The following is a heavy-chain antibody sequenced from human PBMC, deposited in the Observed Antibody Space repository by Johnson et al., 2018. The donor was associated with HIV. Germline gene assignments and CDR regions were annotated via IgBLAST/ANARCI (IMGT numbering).Heavy chain of an antibody. CDR3: ARDPHRKRALGGEGGSFDI. CDR1: GFTFSSFG. Sequence: QVQLVESGGGVVQPGRSLRLSCVGSGFTFSSFGMHWVRQAPGKGLEWVALISYDGNKKYYVDSVKGRFTISRDNSKNTLYLQMSSLRAEDTAMYYCARDPHRKRALGGEGGSFDIWGQGTMVTVSS. CDR2: ISYDGNKK. D-gene: IGHD1-14*01. J-gene: IGHJ3*02. V-gene: IGHV3-30*03.